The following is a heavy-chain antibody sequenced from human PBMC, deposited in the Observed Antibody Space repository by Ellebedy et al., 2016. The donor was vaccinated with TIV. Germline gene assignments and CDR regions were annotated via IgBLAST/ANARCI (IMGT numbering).Heavy chain of an antibody. Sequence: AASVKVSCKASGYTFTTYGISWVRQAPGQGLEWMGWISPYTGHTNYIHNLQDRVTMTTDPSTSKAYMELRSLRSDDTAVYYCARDRDGGSWYGNYGMDVWGQGTTVTVSS. CDR1: GYTFTTYG. D-gene: IGHD6-13*01. V-gene: IGHV1-18*04. J-gene: IGHJ6*02. CDR3: ARDRDGGSWYGNYGMDV. CDR2: ISPYTGHT.